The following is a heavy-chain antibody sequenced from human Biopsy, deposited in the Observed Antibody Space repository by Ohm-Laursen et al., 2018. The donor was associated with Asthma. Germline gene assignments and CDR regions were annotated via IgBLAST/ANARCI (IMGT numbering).Heavy chain of an antibody. CDR1: GGTFSSYA. Sequence: VKISCKTSGGTFSSYAISWVRQAPGQGLEWMGGIIPIFGTANYAQKFQGRVTITADESTSTAYMELSSLRSEDTAVYYCARSSHINWGGYFDYWGQGTLVTVSS. CDR2: IIPIFGTA. CDR3: ARSSHINWGGYFDY. V-gene: IGHV1-69*13. D-gene: IGHD7-27*01. J-gene: IGHJ4*02.